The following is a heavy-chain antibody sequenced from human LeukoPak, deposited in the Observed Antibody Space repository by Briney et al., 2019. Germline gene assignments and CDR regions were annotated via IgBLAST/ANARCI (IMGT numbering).Heavy chain of an antibody. V-gene: IGHV4-34*01. CDR2: INHSGST. J-gene: IGHJ4*02. CDR1: GGSFSGYY. Sequence: SETLSLTCAVYGGSFSGYYWSWIRQPPGKGLEWIGEINHSGSTNYNPSLKSRVTISVDTSKNQFSLKLSSVTAADTAVYYCARGSDSTYYYDSSGYYYWGQGTLVTVSS. D-gene: IGHD3-22*01. CDR3: ARGSDSTYYYDSSGYYY.